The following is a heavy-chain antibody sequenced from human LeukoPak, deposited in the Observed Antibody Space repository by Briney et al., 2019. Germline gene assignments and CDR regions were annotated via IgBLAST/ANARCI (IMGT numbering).Heavy chain of an antibody. CDR3: ARGGYCSSTSCYTDAFDI. J-gene: IGHJ3*02. V-gene: IGHV3-13*01. CDR1: GFTFSSYD. CDR2: IGTAGDT. D-gene: IGHD2-2*01. Sequence: GGSLRLSCAASGFTFSSYDMHWVRQATGKGLEWVSAIGTAGDTYYPGSVKGRFTIFRENAKNSLYLQMNSLRAGDTAVYYCARGGYCSSTSCYTDAFDIWGQGTMVTVSS.